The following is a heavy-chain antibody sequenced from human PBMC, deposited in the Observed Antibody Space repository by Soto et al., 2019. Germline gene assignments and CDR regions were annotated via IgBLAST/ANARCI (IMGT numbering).Heavy chain of an antibody. CDR2: INPNSGGT. Sequence: ASVKVSCKASGYTFTGYYMHWVRQAPGQGLEWMGWINPNSGGTNYAQKFQGWVTMTRDTSVSTDYMELSRLRSDDTAVYSWACAADIAAAGYSFDYWGQGTLVTVSS. J-gene: IGHJ4*02. CDR1: GYTFTGYY. D-gene: IGHD6-13*01. CDR3: ACAADIAAAGYSFDY. V-gene: IGHV1-2*04.